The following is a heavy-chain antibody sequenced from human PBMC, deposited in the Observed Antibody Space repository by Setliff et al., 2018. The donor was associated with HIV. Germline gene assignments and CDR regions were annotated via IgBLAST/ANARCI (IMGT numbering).Heavy chain of an antibody. CDR1: SYSIDSGYF. Sequence: PSETLSLTCGVSSYSIDSGYFWGWIRQPPGKGLEWIGNISHSGTTYYDPSLKSRVTISVDTSKNQFSLKVRSVTAADTAIYYCARHDRGNTYGQGYFDYWGQGALVTVSS. CDR2: ISHSGTT. V-gene: IGHV4-38-2*01. J-gene: IGHJ4*02. CDR3: ARHDRGNTYGQGYFDY. D-gene: IGHD5-18*01.